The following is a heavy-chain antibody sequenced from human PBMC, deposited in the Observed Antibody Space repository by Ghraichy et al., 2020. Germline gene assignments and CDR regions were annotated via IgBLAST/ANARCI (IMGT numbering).Heavy chain of an antibody. CDR3: AHRSFSGPWNNWFDP. Sequence: SGPTLVKPTQTLTLTCTFSGFSLSTSGVGVGWVRQPPGKALEWLALIYWDDDKRYSPSLRSRLTVTKDTSKNQVVLIMTNMDPVDTATYYCAHRSFSGPWNNWFDPWGQGTLVTVSS. J-gene: IGHJ5*02. V-gene: IGHV2-5*02. D-gene: IGHD6-25*01. CDR1: GFSLSTSGVG. CDR2: IYWDDDK.